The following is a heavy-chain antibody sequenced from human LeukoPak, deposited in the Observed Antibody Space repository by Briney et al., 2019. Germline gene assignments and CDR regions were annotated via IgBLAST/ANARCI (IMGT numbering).Heavy chain of an antibody. CDR2: INSDGSGT. Sequence: GGSLRLSCAASGFTFSSYWMHWVRQAPGKGLVWVSRINSDGSGTSYADSVKGRFTISRDNAKNTLYLQMNSLRAEDAAVYYCAKDGVGGCSGVNCYRGSYFSGMDVWGQGTTVTVSS. CDR3: AKDGVGGCSGVNCYRGSYFSGMDV. J-gene: IGHJ6*02. D-gene: IGHD2-15*01. CDR1: GFTFSSYW. V-gene: IGHV3-74*01.